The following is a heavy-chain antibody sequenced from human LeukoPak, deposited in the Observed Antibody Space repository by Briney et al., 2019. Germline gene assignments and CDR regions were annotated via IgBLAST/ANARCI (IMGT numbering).Heavy chain of an antibody. V-gene: IGHV3-30*18. D-gene: IGHD6-19*01. Sequence: GGSLRLSCAASGFTFSSYGMHWVRQAPGKGLEWVAVISYDGSNKYCADSVKGRFTISRDNSKNTLYLQMNSLRAEDTAVYYCAKHSSGWYLNWFDPWGQGTLVTVSS. CDR1: GFTFSSYG. J-gene: IGHJ5*02. CDR3: AKHSSGWYLNWFDP. CDR2: ISYDGSNK.